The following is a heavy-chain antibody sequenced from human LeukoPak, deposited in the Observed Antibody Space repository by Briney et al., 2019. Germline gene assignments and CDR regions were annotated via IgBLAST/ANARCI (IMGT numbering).Heavy chain of an antibody. V-gene: IGHV3-23*01. D-gene: IGHD2-15*01. CDR2: ISGSGDST. CDR1: GFTFSNYA. Sequence: PGGSLRLSCAASGFTFSNYAMTWVRQAPGKGLEWVSTISGSGDSTHYADSVKGRFTISRDNSKNTLYMQMNSLRVEDTAVYYCVKGCSYTGCYTSDYWGQGTLVTVSS. J-gene: IGHJ4*02. CDR3: VKGCSYTGCYTSDY.